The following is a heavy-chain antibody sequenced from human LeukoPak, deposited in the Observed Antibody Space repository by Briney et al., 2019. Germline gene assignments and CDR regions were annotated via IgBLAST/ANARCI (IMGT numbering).Heavy chain of an antibody. CDR1: GGSLSGYY. CDR2: INHSGST. Sequence: SETLSLTCAVYGGSLSGYYWSWIRQPPGKGLEWIGEINHSGSTNYNPSLKSRVTISVDTSKNQFSLKLSSVTAADTAVYYCARRRRIVGATPGAFDIWGQGTVVTVSS. CDR3: ARRRRIVGATPGAFDI. V-gene: IGHV4-34*01. D-gene: IGHD1-26*01. J-gene: IGHJ3*02.